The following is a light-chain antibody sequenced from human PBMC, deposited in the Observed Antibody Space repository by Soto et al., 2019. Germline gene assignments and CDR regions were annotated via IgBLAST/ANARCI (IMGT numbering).Light chain of an antibody. CDR1: QDIASW. CDR2: GAS. Sequence: DIRMTQSPSSVSVSVGDRVSITCRASQDIASWLAWYQQRPGKAPVLLIFGASILQSGVSSRFSGSGAGTEFNLTINSLQPEDFGVYYCQQAHNLPVTFGGGTKVDIK. V-gene: IGKV1-12*01. J-gene: IGKJ4*01. CDR3: QQAHNLPVT.